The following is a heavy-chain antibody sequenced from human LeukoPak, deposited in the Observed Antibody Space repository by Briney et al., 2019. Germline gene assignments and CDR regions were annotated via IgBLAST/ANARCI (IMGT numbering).Heavy chain of an antibody. Sequence: PSETLSLTCTVSGGSITSSTYYWGWVRQPPGKGLEWIGHMYYTGSTYHNPSLKSRVTTSVDTSKKQFSLKLTSVTAADTAVYYCARSNTYYDSSPEAYWGQGTLVTVSS. CDR2: MYYTGST. V-gene: IGHV4-39*01. J-gene: IGHJ4*02. CDR1: GGSITSSTYY. D-gene: IGHD3-22*01. CDR3: ARSNTYYDSSPEAY.